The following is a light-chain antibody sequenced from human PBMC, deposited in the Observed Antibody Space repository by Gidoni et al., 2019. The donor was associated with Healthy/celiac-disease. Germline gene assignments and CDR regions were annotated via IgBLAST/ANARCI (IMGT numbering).Light chain of an antibody. J-gene: IGLJ2*01. Sequence: QAVVTKEPSLTVSQGGTVTLTCGSSTGAVTSGHYPYWFQQKPGQAPRTLIYDTSNKHSWTPARFSGSLLGGKAALTLSGAQPEDEAEYYCLLSYSGAREVFGGGTKLTVL. CDR2: DTS. CDR1: TGAVTSGHY. V-gene: IGLV7-46*01. CDR3: LLSYSGAREV.